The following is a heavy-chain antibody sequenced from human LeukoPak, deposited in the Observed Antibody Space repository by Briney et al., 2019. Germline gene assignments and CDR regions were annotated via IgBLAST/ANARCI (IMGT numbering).Heavy chain of an antibody. D-gene: IGHD2-15*01. CDR3: ASIVVVIGTRSFDY. J-gene: IGHJ4*02. CDR1: GFTFSGYW. Sequence: GGSLRLSCAASGFTFSGYWMSWVRQAPGKGLEWVANINQDGGEKYYVDSVKGRFTISRDNAKNSLYLQMNSLRAEDTAVYYCASIVVVIGTRSFDYWGQGSLVSVSS. CDR2: INQDGGEK. V-gene: IGHV3-7*01.